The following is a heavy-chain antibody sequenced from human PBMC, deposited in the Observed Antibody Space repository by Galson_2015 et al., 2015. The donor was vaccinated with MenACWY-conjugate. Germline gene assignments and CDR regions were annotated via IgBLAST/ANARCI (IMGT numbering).Heavy chain of an antibody. V-gene: IGHV5-51*01. Sequence: QSGAEVTKPGESLKISCTGTGYSFSTYWIGWVRQMPGKGLEWMGLINPGDSNTRYSPSFQGQVTISADKSISTAYLQWSSLKASDTAMYYCARHPPGGRGMDVWGQGTTVTVSS. CDR1: GYSFSTYW. CDR2: INPGDSNT. D-gene: IGHD1-26*01. J-gene: IGHJ6*02. CDR3: ARHPPGGRGMDV.